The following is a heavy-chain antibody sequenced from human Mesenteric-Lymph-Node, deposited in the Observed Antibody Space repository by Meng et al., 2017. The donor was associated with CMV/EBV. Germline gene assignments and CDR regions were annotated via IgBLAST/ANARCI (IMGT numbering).Heavy chain of an antibody. CDR1: EFTFSSYE. D-gene: IGHD3-22*01. CDR2: INHNGATI. V-gene: IGHV3-48*03. J-gene: IGHJ6*02. Sequence: GGSLRLSCAASEFTFSSYEMNWVRQAPGKGLEWVSYINHNGATIYYTDSVKGRFTISRDNAKNSLYLQMNSLRAEDTAVYFCARDSAYDYDSSGYGTYYYYYGMDVWGQGTTVTVSS. CDR3: ARDSAYDYDSSGYGTYYYYYGMDV.